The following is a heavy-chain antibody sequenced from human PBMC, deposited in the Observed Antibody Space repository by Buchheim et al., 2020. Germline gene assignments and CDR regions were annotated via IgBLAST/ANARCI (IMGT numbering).Heavy chain of an antibody. V-gene: IGHV3-23*01. D-gene: IGHD7-27*01. CDR1: GFTFSSYA. J-gene: IGHJ5*01. CDR3: AKVREVLTWGDYDS. Sequence: EVQLLESGGGLVQPGGSLRLSCAASGFTFSSYAMSWVRQAPGQGLEWVSAISGSGGSTYYADSVKGRFPNPRDNSKNTPYLQMNSLRAEDTAVYYCAKVREVLTWGDYDSWGQGTL. CDR2: ISGSGGST.